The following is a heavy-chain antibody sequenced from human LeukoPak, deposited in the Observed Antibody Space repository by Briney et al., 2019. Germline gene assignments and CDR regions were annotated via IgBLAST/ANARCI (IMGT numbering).Heavy chain of an antibody. CDR1: GFTFSSYG. CDR3: AKDALISFRGAWSQSDS. J-gene: IGHJ4*02. Sequence: PGGSLRLSCAASGFTFSSYGMHWVRQAPGKGLEWVAFIRYDGSNKYYADSVRGRFTISRDNSKNTLYLQMNSLRAEDTAVYYCAKDALISFRGAWSQSDSWGQGTLVTVSS. V-gene: IGHV3-30*02. CDR2: IRYDGSNK. D-gene: IGHD3-16*02.